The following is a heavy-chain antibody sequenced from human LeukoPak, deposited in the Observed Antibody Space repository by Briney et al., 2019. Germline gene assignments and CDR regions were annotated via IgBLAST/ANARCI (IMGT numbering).Heavy chain of an antibody. J-gene: IGHJ4*02. CDR2: IYYSGTT. D-gene: IGHD4-17*01. V-gene: IGHV4-30-4*01. Sequence: PPETLSLTCTVSGGSINNGDYYWSWIRQPPGKGLEWIGNIYYSGTTYYNPSLKSRLTISQDTSKSQLSLKLTSVTAADTAVYYCAGGDVAFYFDFWGQGILVTVSS. CDR3: AGGDVAFYFDF. CDR1: GGSINNGDYY.